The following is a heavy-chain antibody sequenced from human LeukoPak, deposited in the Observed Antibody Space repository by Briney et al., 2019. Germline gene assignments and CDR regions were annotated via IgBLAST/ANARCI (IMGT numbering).Heavy chain of an antibody. Sequence: ASVKVSCKASGYTFTGYYMHWVRQAPGQGLEWMGWINPNSGGTNYAQKFQGRVTMTRDTSISTAYMELSRLRSDDTAVYYCARDLFHDYGDHGGVWFDPWGQGALVTVSS. CDR3: ARDLFHDYGDHGGVWFDP. D-gene: IGHD4-17*01. CDR2: INPNSGGT. J-gene: IGHJ5*02. CDR1: GYTFTGYY. V-gene: IGHV1-2*02.